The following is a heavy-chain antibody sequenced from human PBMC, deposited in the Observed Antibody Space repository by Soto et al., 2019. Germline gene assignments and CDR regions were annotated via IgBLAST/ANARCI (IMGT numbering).Heavy chain of an antibody. D-gene: IGHD2-21*02. CDR3: SQVGVGATAVLAWRPKSPPAQYFQH. V-gene: IGHV3-23*01. CDR1: GLTFNNFA. CDR2: ISGGGRTT. Sequence: EVHLLESGGGLVRPGGSLRLSCAASGLTFNNFAMTWVRQAPGRGLERVSTISGGGRTTDYADSVTGRFTISRDNSKLTVFLQMDSLRVEDTAVYACSQVGVGATAVLAWRPKSPPAQYFQHWGQGTLAPVSS. J-gene: IGHJ1*01.